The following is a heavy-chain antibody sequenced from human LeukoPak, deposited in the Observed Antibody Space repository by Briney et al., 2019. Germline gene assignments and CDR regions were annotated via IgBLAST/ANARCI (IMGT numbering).Heavy chain of an antibody. CDR3: ARGLPRGTRSFDY. CDR2: INHSGST. Sequence: SETLSLICAVYGGSFSGYYWSWIRQPPGKGLEWIGEINHSGSTNYDPSLKSRVTISVDTSKNQFSLKLSSVTTADTAVYYCARGLPRGTRSFDYWGQGTLVTVSS. J-gene: IGHJ4*02. V-gene: IGHV4-34*01. D-gene: IGHD2-15*01. CDR1: GGSFSGYY.